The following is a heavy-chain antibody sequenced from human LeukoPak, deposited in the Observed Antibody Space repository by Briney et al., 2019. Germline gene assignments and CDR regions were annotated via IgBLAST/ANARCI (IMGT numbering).Heavy chain of an antibody. D-gene: IGHD3-10*01. Sequence: GGSLRLSCAASGFTFSSYAMHWVRQAPGKGLEYVSAISSNGGSTYYANSVKGRFTISRDNSKNTLYLQMGSLRSDDTAVYYCARDQTFGGTYGSGSPLDYWGQGTLVTVSS. CDR3: ARDQTFGGTYGSGSPLDY. CDR1: GFTFSSYA. V-gene: IGHV3-64*01. J-gene: IGHJ4*02. CDR2: ISSNGGST.